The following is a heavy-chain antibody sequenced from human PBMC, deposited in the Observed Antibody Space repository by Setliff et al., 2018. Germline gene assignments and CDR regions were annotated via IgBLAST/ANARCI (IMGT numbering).Heavy chain of an antibody. D-gene: IGHD3-10*01. J-gene: IGHJ4*02. Sequence: PSETLSLTCTVSGGSISSYYWSWIRQPPGKGLEWIGYIYTSGTAYYNPSLKSRVTISVDTSKNQFSLQVTSLAATDTALYFCARHEFVGGYYGSVTYRHFDYWGQGILVTVS. V-gene: IGHV4-4*08. CDR3: ARHEFVGGYYGSVTYRHFDY. CDR1: GGSISSYY. CDR2: IYTSGTA.